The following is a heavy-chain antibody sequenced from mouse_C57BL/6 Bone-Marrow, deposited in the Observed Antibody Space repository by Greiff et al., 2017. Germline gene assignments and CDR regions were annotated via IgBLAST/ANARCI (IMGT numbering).Heavy chain of an antibody. V-gene: IGHV5-17*01. J-gene: IGHJ1*03. CDR1: GFTFSDSG. CDR3: ARDDGPFGV. D-gene: IGHD2-3*01. CDR2: ISSGSSTI. Sequence: EVMLVESGGGLVKPGGSLKLSCAASGFTFSDSGMHWVRQAPEKGLEWVAYISSGSSTIYYADTVKGRFTISRDNAKNNLFLQMTSLRSEDTAMYYCARDDGPFGVWGTGTTVTVSS.